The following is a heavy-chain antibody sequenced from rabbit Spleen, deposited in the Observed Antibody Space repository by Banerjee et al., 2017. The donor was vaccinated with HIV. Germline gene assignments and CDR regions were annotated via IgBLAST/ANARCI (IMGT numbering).Heavy chain of an antibody. CDR1: GFSLSSSYY. J-gene: IGHJ4*01. D-gene: IGHD5-1*01. V-gene: IGHV1S40*01. Sequence: QSLEESGGGLVQPEGSLTLTCTASGFSLSSSYYMCWVRQPPGKGLEWIACIAVGSSGTTYYASWAKGRFTISKTSSTTVTLQMTSLTVADTATYFCARDLVAAIGWNFSLWGPGTLVTVS. CDR2: IAVGSSGTT. CDR3: ARDLVAAIGWNFSL.